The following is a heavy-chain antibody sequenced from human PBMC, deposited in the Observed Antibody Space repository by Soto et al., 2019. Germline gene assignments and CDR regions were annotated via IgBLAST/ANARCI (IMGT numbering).Heavy chain of an antibody. V-gene: IGHV1-69*02. CDR2: IFPLTDIP. CDR1: GGTFRNYP. J-gene: IGHJ4*02. CDR3: ARCPLVVLNYFES. Sequence: QVQLVQSGTEVKKPGSSVKVSCKASGGTFRNYPINWVRQAPGQGLEWMGSIFPLTDIPDYAQNFQARLTISADKSTSTAYMELSSLTSDDTAMYFCARCPLVVLNYFESWGQGTLGTVSS.